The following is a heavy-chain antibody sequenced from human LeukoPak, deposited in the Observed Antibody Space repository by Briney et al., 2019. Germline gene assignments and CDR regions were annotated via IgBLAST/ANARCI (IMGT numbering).Heavy chain of an antibody. CDR3: ARGVAAAGSRLDP. D-gene: IGHD6-13*01. V-gene: IGHV1-2*02. CDR2: INPNSGGT. Sequence: ASVKVSCKTSGYSFTGYYIHWVRQAPGQGFEWLGWINPNSGGTNYAQKFQDSVSMTRDTSINTAYMELSSLRLDDTAVYYCARGVAAAGSRLDPWGQGTLTTVSS. CDR1: GYSFTGYY. J-gene: IGHJ5*02.